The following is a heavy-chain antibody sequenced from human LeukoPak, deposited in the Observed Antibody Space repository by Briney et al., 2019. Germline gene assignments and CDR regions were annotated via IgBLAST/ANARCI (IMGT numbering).Heavy chain of an antibody. CDR3: ARAPPIKGYCSGGSCYKGFDY. D-gene: IGHD2-15*01. J-gene: IGHJ4*02. Sequence: PGGSLRLSCAASGXTFSSYSMNWVRQAPGKGLEWVSYISSTSSTIYNADSVKGRFTISRDNSKNTLYLQMNSLRAEDTAVYYCARAPPIKGYCSGGSCYKGFDYWGQGTLVTVSS. CDR2: ISSTSSTI. V-gene: IGHV3-48*01. CDR1: GXTFSSYS.